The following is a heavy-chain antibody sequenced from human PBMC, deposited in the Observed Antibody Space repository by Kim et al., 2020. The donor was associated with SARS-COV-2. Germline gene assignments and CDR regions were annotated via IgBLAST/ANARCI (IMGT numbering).Heavy chain of an antibody. V-gene: IGHV3-30*01. CDR3: ARDHIVGATHYSYGMDV. Sequence: VKGRFTISRDNSKNTLYLQMNSLRAEDTAVYYCARDHIVGATHYSYGMDVWGQGTTVTVSS. J-gene: IGHJ6*02. D-gene: IGHD1-26*01.